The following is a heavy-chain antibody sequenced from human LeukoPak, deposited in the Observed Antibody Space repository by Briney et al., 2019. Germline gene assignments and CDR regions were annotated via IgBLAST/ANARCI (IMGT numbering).Heavy chain of an antibody. CDR3: ARDITGSYYHFVY. V-gene: IGHV1-2*02. Sequence: ASVKVSCKASGYTFTGYYMRWVRQAPGQGLEWMGWINPNSGGTNYAQKFQGRVTMTRDTSISTAYMELSRLRSDDTAVYYCARDITGSYYHFVYLRQGTLVTVSS. D-gene: IGHD1-26*01. J-gene: IGHJ4*02. CDR2: INPNSGGT. CDR1: GYTFTGYY.